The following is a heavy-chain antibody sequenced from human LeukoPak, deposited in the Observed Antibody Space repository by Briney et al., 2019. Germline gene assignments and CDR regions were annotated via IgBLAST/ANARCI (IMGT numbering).Heavy chain of an antibody. CDR1: GFPLSSYA. D-gene: IGHD1-7*01. CDR3: AKRRGLELLYYYYMDV. Sequence: GSLRLSCAASGFPLSSYAMSWVRQAPGKGLEWVSATSSSDAGTYYADSVRGRFTISRDNSKNTLYLQMNSLRVEDAAVYYCAKRRGLELLYYYYMDVWGRGTTVTVSS. J-gene: IGHJ6*03. V-gene: IGHV3-23*01. CDR2: TSSSDAGT.